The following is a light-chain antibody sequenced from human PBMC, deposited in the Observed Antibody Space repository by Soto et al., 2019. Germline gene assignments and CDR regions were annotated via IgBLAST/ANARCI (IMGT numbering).Light chain of an antibody. V-gene: IGLV2-23*02. Sequence: QSALAQPASVSGSPGQSITISCTGTSSDVGTYNLVSWYQLHPGKVPKLIIYEVFKRPSGVSDRFSGSKSGNTASLTISGLQAEDEADYQCASNFCLNTYVFGSGTKVTV. CDR1: SSDVGTYNL. CDR3: ASNFCLNTYV. CDR2: EVF. J-gene: IGLJ1*01.